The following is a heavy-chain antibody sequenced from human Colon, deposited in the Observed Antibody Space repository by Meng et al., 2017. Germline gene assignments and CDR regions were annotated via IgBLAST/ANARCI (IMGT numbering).Heavy chain of an antibody. CDR3: ARERMRELGLFDY. V-gene: IGHV4-4*02. D-gene: IGHD7-27*01. Sequence: DLQESGPGLVQPSGTLSLACAVSGDSIGNSKWWSWLRQSPGKGLEWIGEISNSGKTVYSPSLKSRVTISLDKSSNHFSLTLSPVTAADTAIYFCARERMRELGLFDYWGQGALVTVSS. CDR1: GDSIGNSKW. CDR2: ISNSGKT. J-gene: IGHJ4*02.